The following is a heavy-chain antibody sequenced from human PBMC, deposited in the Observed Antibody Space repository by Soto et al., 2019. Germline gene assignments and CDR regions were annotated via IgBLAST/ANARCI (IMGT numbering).Heavy chain of an antibody. V-gene: IGHV3-30-3*01. D-gene: IGHD1-26*01. CDR2: ISFDGSNK. CDR1: GFTFVSYT. CDR3: ARSGGSYFGPFDY. J-gene: IGHJ4*02. Sequence: GGSLRLSCAASGFTFVSYTMHWVRQTPGKGLEWVAVISFDGSNKFYADSVKGRFTISRDNSKNTLYLQMNSLRTEDTAVFYCARSGGSYFGPFDYWGQGTLVTVSS.